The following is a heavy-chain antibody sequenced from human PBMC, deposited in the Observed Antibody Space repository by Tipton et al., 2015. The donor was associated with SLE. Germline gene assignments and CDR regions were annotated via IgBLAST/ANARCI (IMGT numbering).Heavy chain of an antibody. CDR3: ARTPGSWGSAVWLDS. D-gene: IGHD3-10*01. V-gene: IGHV4-59*01. Sequence: TLSLTCTVSGGSISGYYWSWIRQPPGKGLEWIAYISYSGDTKYNPSLKSRVTISVDTSKNQFSLNLRSVTTADTAFYYCARTPGSWGSAVWLDSWGRGILVTVSS. J-gene: IGHJ5*01. CDR2: ISYSGDT. CDR1: GGSISGYY.